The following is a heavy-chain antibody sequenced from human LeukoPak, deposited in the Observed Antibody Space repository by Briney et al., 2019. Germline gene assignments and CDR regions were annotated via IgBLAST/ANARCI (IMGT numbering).Heavy chain of an antibody. CDR1: CFTFSSFA. J-gene: IGHJ1*01. V-gene: IGHV3-30-3*02. Sequence: GGPLRLSCASCCFTFSSFAMHWGHQAPGNGEGWVVVIPYDGGTNNNADSVKGRFTISRDNPKNTLYLQMNSLSAEDTAFYYCVKSSLRYSRAWSPADLQNWGQGTLVTV. CDR2: IPYDGGTN. CDR3: VKSSLRYSRAWSPADLQN. D-gene: IGHD6-19*01.